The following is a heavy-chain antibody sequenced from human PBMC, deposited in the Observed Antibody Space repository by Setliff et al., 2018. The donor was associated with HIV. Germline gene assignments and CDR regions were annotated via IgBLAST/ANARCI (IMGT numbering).Heavy chain of an antibody. D-gene: IGHD6-25*01. V-gene: IGHV1-18*01. CDR1: GFTLNSYG. CDR2: ISAYNGNT. CDR3: ARVRLGYNDLTPPRHTHALGY. J-gene: IGHJ4*02. Sequence: ASVKVSCKASGFTLNSYGITWVRQAPGQGLQWMGWISAYNGNTNYAQKVQGRVRMTTDTSTNTAYMELRNLRSDDTAVYYCARVRLGYNDLTPPRHTHALGYWGRGSLVTVSS.